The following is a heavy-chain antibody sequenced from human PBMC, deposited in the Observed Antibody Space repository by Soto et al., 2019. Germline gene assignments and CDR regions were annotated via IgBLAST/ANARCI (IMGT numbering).Heavy chain of an antibody. CDR2: ISFSGST. J-gene: IGHJ4*02. CDR3: ARRYAKDLWLNYFDY. CDR1: GDSXSNSXXX. D-gene: IGHD3-22*01. V-gene: IGHV4-39*01. Sequence: LQLQESGPGLVRPSETLSLTCTVSGDSXSNSXXXXXXXXXXPGNGLEWIGSISFSGSTYYNPSLQSPVTISVDPSKNHFSLNLTSVTAADTALYYCARRYAKDLWLNYFDYWGQGILVTVSS.